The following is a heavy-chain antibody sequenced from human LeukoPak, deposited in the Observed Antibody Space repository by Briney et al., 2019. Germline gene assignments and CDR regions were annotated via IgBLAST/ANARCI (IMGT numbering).Heavy chain of an antibody. D-gene: IGHD1-1*01. Sequence: SETLSLTCTVSGGSISSYYWSWIRQPPGKGLEWIGYNYYSGSTNYNPSLKSRVTISVDTSKNQFSLKLSLVTAADTAVYYCARDSGGTGIDYWGQGTLVTVSS. CDR1: GGSISSYY. V-gene: IGHV4-59*01. CDR2: NYYSGST. CDR3: ARDSGGTGIDY. J-gene: IGHJ4*02.